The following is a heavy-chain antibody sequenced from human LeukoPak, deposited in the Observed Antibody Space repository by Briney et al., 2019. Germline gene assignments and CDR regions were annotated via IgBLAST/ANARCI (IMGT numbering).Heavy chain of an antibody. CDR1: GYSFTSYW. Sequence: GESLKIACKGSGYSFTSYWIGWVRQLPGKGLEWMGIIYPGDSDPRYSPSFQGQVTISADKSISTAYLQWSSLKASDTAMYYCARLLYGGNRPLGFDYWGQGTLVTVSS. D-gene: IGHD4-23*01. CDR3: ARLLYGGNRPLGFDY. CDR2: IYPGDSDP. J-gene: IGHJ4*02. V-gene: IGHV5-51*01.